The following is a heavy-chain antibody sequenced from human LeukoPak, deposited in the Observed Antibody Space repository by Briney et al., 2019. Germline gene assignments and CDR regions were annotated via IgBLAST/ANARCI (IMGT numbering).Heavy chain of an antibody. D-gene: IGHD6-19*01. J-gene: IGHJ4*02. V-gene: IGHV4-38-2*02. CDR3: AKGTSSGWYYFDY. CDR1: GYSITSGYY. CDR2: IYHSGDT. Sequence: SETLSLTCIVSGYSITSGYYWGWIRPPPGKGLEWIGSIYHSGDTYYNPSLKSRVTISVDTSKNQFSLKLDSVTAADTAVYYCAKGTSSGWYYFDYWGQGTLVTVSS.